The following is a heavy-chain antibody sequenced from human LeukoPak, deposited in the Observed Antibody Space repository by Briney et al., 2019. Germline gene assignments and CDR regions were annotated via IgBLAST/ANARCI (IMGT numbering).Heavy chain of an antibody. CDR3: AKGTTYYDILTGYGYPYYFDY. CDR2: ISGSGGSR. CDR1: GFTFISYA. Sequence: GGSLRLSCAASGFTFISYAMTWVRQAPGKGLEWVSAISGSGGSRYYADSVKGRFTISRDNSKNTLYLQMNSLRAEDTAIYYCAKGTTYYDILTGYGYPYYFDYWGQGTLVTVPS. J-gene: IGHJ4*02. D-gene: IGHD3-9*01. V-gene: IGHV3-23*01.